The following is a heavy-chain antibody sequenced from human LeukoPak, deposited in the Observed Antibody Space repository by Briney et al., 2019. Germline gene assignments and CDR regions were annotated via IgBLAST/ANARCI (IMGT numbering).Heavy chain of an antibody. CDR1: GGSMSSYY. CDR3: ATLRDRVGSHWFDP. Sequence: SETLSLTCTVSGGSMSSYYWSWIRQPPGKGLEWIGYIYTSGSTNYNPSLKSRVTISVDTSKNQFSLKLSSVTAADTAVYYCATLRDRVGSHWFDPWGQGTLVTVSS. D-gene: IGHD1-26*01. V-gene: IGHV4-4*09. J-gene: IGHJ5*02. CDR2: IYTSGST.